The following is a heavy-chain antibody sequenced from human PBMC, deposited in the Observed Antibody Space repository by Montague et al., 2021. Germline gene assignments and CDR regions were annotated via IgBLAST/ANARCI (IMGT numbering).Heavy chain of an antibody. J-gene: IGHJ5*02. CDR2: MFYDGAT. V-gene: IGHV4-59*08. CDR3: AKQDYFVSGTSYKGFDP. D-gene: IGHD3-10*01. CDR1: SGSIFHAH. Sequence: SETLPLTCTVSSGSIFHAHWSWVRQPPGKGLEWLGSMFYDGATSNNPSLKSRVTMSIDTSTNQFSLKLSFVTAADTAVYYCAKQDYFVSGTSYKGFDPWGQGILVTVSS.